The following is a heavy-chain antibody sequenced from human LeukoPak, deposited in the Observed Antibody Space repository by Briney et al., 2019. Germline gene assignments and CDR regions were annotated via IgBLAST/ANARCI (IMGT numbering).Heavy chain of an antibody. CDR1: GGSISSYY. D-gene: IGHD6-19*01. CDR3: ARHTYQWLVSGGYYYYYMDV. V-gene: IGHV4-34*01. J-gene: IGHJ6*03. Sequence: SETLSLTCTVSGGSISSYYWSWIRQPPGKGLEWIGEINHSGSTNYNPSLKSRVTISVDTSKNQFSLKLSSVTAADTAVYYCARHTYQWLVSGGYYYYYMDVWGKGTTVTISS. CDR2: INHSGST.